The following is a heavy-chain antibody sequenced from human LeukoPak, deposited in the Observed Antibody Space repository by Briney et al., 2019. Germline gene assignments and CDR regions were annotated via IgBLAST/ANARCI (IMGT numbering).Heavy chain of an antibody. CDR1: GYTFTTYA. CDR3: ARDLETYCSSTSCAKYNWFDP. J-gene: IGHJ5*02. Sequence: ASVKVSCKASGYTFTTYAIHWVRQAPGRSLEWMGRINAGNGDAKYSQNFHDRITITRDTSASTVYMELTSLRSEDTAVYYCARDLETYCSSTSCAKYNWFDPWGQGTLVTVSS. CDR2: INAGNGDA. D-gene: IGHD2-2*01. V-gene: IGHV1-3*01.